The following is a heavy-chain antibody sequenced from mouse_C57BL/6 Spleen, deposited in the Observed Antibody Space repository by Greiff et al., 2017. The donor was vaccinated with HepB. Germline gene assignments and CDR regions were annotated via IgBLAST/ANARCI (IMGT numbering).Heavy chain of an antibody. D-gene: IGHD2-5*01. CDR2: ISYDGSN. CDR3: ARDYYSNYDAMDY. J-gene: IGHJ4*01. Sequence: EVQLQESGPGLVKPSQSLSLTCSVPGYSITSGYYWNWIRQFPGNKLEWMGYISYDGSNNYNPSLKNRIPVTRDTSTNQFFLNLNSVTTEDTATYDCARDYYSNYDAMDYWGQGTSVTVSS. V-gene: IGHV3-6*01. CDR1: GYSITSGYY.